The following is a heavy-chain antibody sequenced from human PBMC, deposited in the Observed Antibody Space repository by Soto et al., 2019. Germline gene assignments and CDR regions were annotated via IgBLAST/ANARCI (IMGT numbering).Heavy chain of an antibody. Sequence: GGSLRLSCAASGFTFSSYSMNWVRQAPGKGLEWVSSISSSSSYIYYADSVKGRFTISRDNAKNSLYLQMNSLRAEDTAVYYCERGEFSIAEAGIVFDYWGQGTLVTVSS. CDR3: ERGEFSIAEAGIVFDY. CDR1: GFTFSSYS. CDR2: ISSSSSYI. D-gene: IGHD6-13*01. V-gene: IGHV3-21*01. J-gene: IGHJ4*02.